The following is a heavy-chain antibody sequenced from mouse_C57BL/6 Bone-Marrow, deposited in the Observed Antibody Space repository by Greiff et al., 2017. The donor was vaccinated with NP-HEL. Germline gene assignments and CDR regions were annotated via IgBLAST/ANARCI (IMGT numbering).Heavy chain of an antibody. Sequence: QVQLQQSGAELVMPGASVKLSCTASGYTFTNYWMHWVKQRPGQGLEWIGEIDPSDSNTNYNPKFKGKATLTVDKSSSTAYMQLSSLTSEDSGVYYCGRGLRGFAYWGQLTLVTVAA. J-gene: IGHJ3*01. CDR3: GRGLRGFAY. CDR2: IDPSDSNT. D-gene: IGHD1-1*01. V-gene: IGHV1-69*01. CDR1: GYTFTNYW.